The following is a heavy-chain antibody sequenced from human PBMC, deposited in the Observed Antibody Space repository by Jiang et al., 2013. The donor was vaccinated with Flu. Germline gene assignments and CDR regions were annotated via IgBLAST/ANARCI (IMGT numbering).Heavy chain of an antibody. D-gene: IGHD1-26*01. CDR2: IYYSGST. Sequence: PGLVKPSETLSLTCTVSGGSVSSGSYYWSWIRQPPGKGLEWIGYIYYSGSTNYNPSLKSRVTISVDTSKNQFSLKLSSVTAADTAVYYCARERLGWGEGYYYYGMDVWGPRDHGSPSPQ. V-gene: IGHV4-61*01. CDR3: ARERLGWGEGYYYYGMDV. J-gene: IGHJ6*01. CDR1: GGSVSSGSYY.